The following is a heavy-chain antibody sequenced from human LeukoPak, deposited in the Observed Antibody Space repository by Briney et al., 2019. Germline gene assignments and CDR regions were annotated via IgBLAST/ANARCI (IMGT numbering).Heavy chain of an antibody. CDR1: GFTFSSYA. D-gene: IGHD3-9*01. J-gene: IGHJ4*02. CDR2: ISGSGGST. CDR3: AKDRGLRYFDWLLGY. Sequence: HPGGSLKLSCAASGFTFSSYAMSWVRQAPGKGLEWVSAISGSGGSTYYADSVKGRFTISRDNSKNTLYLQMNSLRAEDTAVYYCAKDRGLRYFDWLLGYWGQGTLVTVSS. V-gene: IGHV3-23*01.